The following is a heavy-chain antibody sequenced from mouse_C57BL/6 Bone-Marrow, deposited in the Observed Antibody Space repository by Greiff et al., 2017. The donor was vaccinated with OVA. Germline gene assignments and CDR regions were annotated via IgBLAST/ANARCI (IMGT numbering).Heavy chain of an antibody. J-gene: IGHJ3*01. CDR1: GFSFNTYA. Sequence: EVQWVESGGGLVQPKGSLKLSCAASGFSFNTYAMNWVRQAPGKGLEWVARIRSKSNNYATYYADSVKDRFTISRDDSESMLYLQMNNLKTEDTAMYYCVRQYDYDEAWFAYWGQGTLVTVSA. CDR2: IRSKSNNYAT. CDR3: VRQYDYDEAWFAY. V-gene: IGHV10-1*01. D-gene: IGHD2-4*01.